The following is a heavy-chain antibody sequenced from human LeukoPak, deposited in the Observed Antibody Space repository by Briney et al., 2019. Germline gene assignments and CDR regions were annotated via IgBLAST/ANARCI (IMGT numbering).Heavy chain of an antibody. D-gene: IGHD3-3*01. Sequence: RPGGSLRLSCAASGFTFSDYYMSWIRQAPGKGLEWISYAGSSGSPMNYADSVKGRFTISKDNAKNSLYLRMNSLRAEDTAMYYCARTGFDLWSGYYGARYFFDYWGQGTLVTVSS. CDR2: AGSSGSPM. CDR3: ARTGFDLWSGYYGARYFFDY. V-gene: IGHV3-11*01. CDR1: GFTFSDYY. J-gene: IGHJ4*02.